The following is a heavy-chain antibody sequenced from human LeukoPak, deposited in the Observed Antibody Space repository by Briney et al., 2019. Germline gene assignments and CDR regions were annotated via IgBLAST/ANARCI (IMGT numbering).Heavy chain of an antibody. CDR2: ISHDGSKK. J-gene: IGHJ4*02. CDR3: AKDWKFYYVSGSFFPDN. CDR1: GFTFRSYS. Sequence: TGGSLRLSCAASGFTFRSYSMNWVRQAPGKGLECVAVISHDGSKKYYADFVKGRFTISRDNSKNTLYPHMNSLIPEDTAVYFCAKDWKFYYVSGSFFPDNWGQGTLVTVSS. D-gene: IGHD3-10*01. V-gene: IGHV3-30*18.